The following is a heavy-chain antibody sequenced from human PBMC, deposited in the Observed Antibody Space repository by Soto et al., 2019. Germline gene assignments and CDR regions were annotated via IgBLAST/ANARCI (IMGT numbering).Heavy chain of an antibody. V-gene: IGHV3-33*01. Sequence: GSLRLSCAASGFTFSSYGMHWVRQAPGKGLEWVAVIWYDGSNKYYADSVKGRFTISRDNSKNTLYLQMNSLRAEDTAVYYCARQLEPLYYYYYYGMDVWGQGTTVTVSS. CDR3: ARQLEPLYYYYYYGMDV. CDR1: GFTFSSYG. D-gene: IGHD1-1*01. CDR2: IWYDGSNK. J-gene: IGHJ6*02.